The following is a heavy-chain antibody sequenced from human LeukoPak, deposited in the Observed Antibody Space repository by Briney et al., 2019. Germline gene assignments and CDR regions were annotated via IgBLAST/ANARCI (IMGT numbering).Heavy chain of an antibody. Sequence: SETLSLTCTVSGRSISSYYWSWIRQPPGKGLEWIGYIYYSGSTNYNPSLKSRVTISVDTSKNQFSLKLRSVTAADTAVYYCARLTGYSSESWFDPWGQGTLVTVSS. CDR2: IYYSGST. CDR3: ARLTGYSSESWFDP. V-gene: IGHV4-59*01. D-gene: IGHD3-9*01. J-gene: IGHJ5*02. CDR1: GRSISSYY.